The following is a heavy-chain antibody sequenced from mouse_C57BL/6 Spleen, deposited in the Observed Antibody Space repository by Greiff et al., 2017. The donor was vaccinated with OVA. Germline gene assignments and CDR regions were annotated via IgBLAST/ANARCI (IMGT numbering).Heavy chain of an antibody. V-gene: IGHV1-69*01. Sequence: VQLQQPGAELVMPGASVKLSCKASGYTFTSYWMHWVKQRPGQGLEWIGEIDPSDSYTNYNQKFKGKSTLTVDKSSSTAYMQLSSLTSEDSAVYYCARRDYYGSLGYFDVWGTGTTVTVSS. CDR3: ARRDYYGSLGYFDV. J-gene: IGHJ1*03. D-gene: IGHD1-1*01. CDR2: IDPSDSYT. CDR1: GYTFTSYW.